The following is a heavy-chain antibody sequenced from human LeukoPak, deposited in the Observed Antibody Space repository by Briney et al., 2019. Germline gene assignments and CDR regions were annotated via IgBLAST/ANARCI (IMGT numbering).Heavy chain of an antibody. CDR1: GFTFSSYW. J-gene: IGHJ6*03. Sequence: GGSLRLSCAASGFTFSSYWMHWVRQAPGKGLVWVSRINSDGSSTSYADSVKGRFTISRDNAKNTLYLQINSLRAEDTAVYYCARGAHVRYFDWLSNYYYYYMDVWGKGTTVTVSS. CDR3: ARGAHVRYFDWLSNYYYYYMDV. V-gene: IGHV3-74*01. D-gene: IGHD3-9*01. CDR2: INSDGSST.